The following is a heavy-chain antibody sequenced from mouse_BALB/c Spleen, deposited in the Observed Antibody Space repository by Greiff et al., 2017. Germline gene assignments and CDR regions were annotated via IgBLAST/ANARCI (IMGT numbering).Heavy chain of an antibody. D-gene: IGHD1-1*01. J-gene: IGHJ2*01. Sequence: VQGVESGAELMKPGASVKISCKATGYTFSSYWIEWVKQRPGHGLEWIGEILPGSGSTNYNEKFKGKATFTADTSSNTAYMQLSSLTSEDSAVYYCARGYGSREYYFDYWGQGTTLTVSS. V-gene: IGHV1-9*01. CDR3: ARGYGSREYYFDY. CDR2: ILPGSGST. CDR1: GYTFSSYW.